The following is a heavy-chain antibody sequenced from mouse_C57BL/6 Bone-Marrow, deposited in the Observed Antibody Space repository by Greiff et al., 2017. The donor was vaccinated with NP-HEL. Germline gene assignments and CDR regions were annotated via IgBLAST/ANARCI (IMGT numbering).Heavy chain of an antibody. Sequence: QVHVKQSGAELAKPGASVKLSCKASGYTFTSYWIHWVKQRPGQGLEWIGYINPSSGYTKYNQKFKDKATLTADKSSSTAYMQLSSLTYEDSAVYYCARTGARVYFDYWGQGTTLTVSS. CDR2: INPSSGYT. J-gene: IGHJ2*01. CDR1: GYTFTSYW. V-gene: IGHV1-7*01. CDR3: ARTGARVYFDY.